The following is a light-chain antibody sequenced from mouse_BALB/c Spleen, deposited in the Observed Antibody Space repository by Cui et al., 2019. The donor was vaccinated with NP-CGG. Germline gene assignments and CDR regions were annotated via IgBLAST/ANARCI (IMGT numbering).Light chain of an antibody. CDR1: TGAVTTSNY. V-gene: IGLV1*01. J-gene: IGLJ1*01. Sequence: AVVTKESALTTSPGETVTLTCGSSTGAVTTSNYANWVQEKPDHLFTGLIGGTNNRPPGVPARFSGSLIGDKAALIITGAQTEDEAIYFCALWYSNHWVFGGGTKLTVL. CDR3: ALWYSNHWV. CDR2: GTN.